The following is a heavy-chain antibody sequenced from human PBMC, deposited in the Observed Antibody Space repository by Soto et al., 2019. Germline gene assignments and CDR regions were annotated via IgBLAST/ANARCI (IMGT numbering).Heavy chain of an antibody. CDR3: ARDLFDYYYYGMDG. V-gene: IGHV1-2*02. J-gene: IGHJ6*02. CDR2: INPNSGGT. CDR1: GYTFTGYY. Sequence: SVQVSCKASGYTFTGYYMHWVRQAPGQGLEWMGWINPNSGGTNYAQKFQGRVTMTRDTSISTAYMELSRLRSDDTAVYYCARDLFDYYYYGMDGWGQGTTVTVS.